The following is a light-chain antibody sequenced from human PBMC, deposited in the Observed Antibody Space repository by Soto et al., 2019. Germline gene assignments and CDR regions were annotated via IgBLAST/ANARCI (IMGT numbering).Light chain of an antibody. CDR1: QTISSY. Sequence: DIQMTQSPSSLSASVGDRATITCRASQTISSYLIWYQQKPGKPPTLLIYDASSLHSGVPSRFSGSGSGTDFTLTISSLQPEDFATYYCQQSYSTPLTFGGGTKVEIK. J-gene: IGKJ4*01. CDR2: DAS. CDR3: QQSYSTPLT. V-gene: IGKV1-39*01.